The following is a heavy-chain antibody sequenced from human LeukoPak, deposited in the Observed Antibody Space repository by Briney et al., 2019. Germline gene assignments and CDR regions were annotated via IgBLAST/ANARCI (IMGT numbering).Heavy chain of an antibody. CDR3: ARSNMAGGFSYLYGMDV. D-gene: IGHD2-21*02. J-gene: IGHJ6*02. V-gene: IGHV3-30*04. CDR1: GFIFSTYA. CDR2: ISDDGSSE. Sequence: GGSLRLSCAASGFIFSTYAMNWVRQAPGKGLEWVALISDDGSSEYYADSVKGRFTISSDSSKNTLDLQMDSLRPEDTAVYYCARSNMAGGFSYLYGMDVWGQGTTVTVSS.